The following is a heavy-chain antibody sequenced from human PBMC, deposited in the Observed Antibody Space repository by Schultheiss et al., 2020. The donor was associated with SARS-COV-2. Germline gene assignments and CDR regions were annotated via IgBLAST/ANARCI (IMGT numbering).Heavy chain of an antibody. CDR3: ARAGQLGYGMDV. V-gene: IGHV3-23*01. D-gene: IGHD5-24*01. Sequence: GGSLRLSCAASGFTFSSYAMSWVRQAPGKGLEWVSAISGSGGSTYYADSVKGRFTISRDNSKNTLYLQMNSLRAEDTAVYYCARAGQLGYGMDVWGQGTTVTVSS. J-gene: IGHJ6*02. CDR1: GFTFSSYA. CDR2: ISGSGGST.